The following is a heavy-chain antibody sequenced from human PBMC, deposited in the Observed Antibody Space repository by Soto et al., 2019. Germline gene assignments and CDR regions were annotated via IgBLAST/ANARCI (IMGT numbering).Heavy chain of an antibody. J-gene: IGHJ6*02. CDR2: ISAYNGNT. V-gene: IGHV1-18*04. CDR1: GYTFTSYG. D-gene: IGHD3-10*01. Sequence: ASVKVSCKASGYTFTSYGISWVRQAPGQGLEWMGWISAYNGNTNYAQKLQGRVTMTTDTSTSTAYMELRSLGSDDTAVYYCARDVAWCGELFLPTTHLYYYYGMDVWGQGTTVTVSS. CDR3: ARDVAWCGELFLPTTHLYYYYGMDV.